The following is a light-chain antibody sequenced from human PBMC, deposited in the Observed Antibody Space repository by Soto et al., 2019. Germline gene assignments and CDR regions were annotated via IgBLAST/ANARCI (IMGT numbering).Light chain of an antibody. CDR3: SSYAASNILL. V-gene: IGLV2-8*01. J-gene: IGLJ3*02. CDR1: SSDVGDYNY. CDR2: EVS. Sequence: QSVLTQPPSASGSPGQSVTISCTGTSSDVGDYNYVSWFQQHPGKAPKLIISEVSKRPSGVPDRFSGSKSGNTASLTVSGLQGEDEADYYCSSYAASNILLFGGGTKLTVL.